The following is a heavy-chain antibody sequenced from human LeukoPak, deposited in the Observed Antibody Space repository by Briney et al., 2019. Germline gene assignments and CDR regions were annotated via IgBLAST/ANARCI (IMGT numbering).Heavy chain of an antibody. Sequence: GTSLRLSCAASGFTFSTYGMHWVRQAPGKGLEWVAIIWYNGNTKYYADSVKGRFTISRDNAKNSLYLQMNSLRAEDTAVYYCARAYGDDGWGQGTLVTVSS. V-gene: IGHV3-33*01. D-gene: IGHD4-17*01. CDR2: IWYNGNTK. CDR1: GFTFSTYG. J-gene: IGHJ4*02. CDR3: ARAYGDDG.